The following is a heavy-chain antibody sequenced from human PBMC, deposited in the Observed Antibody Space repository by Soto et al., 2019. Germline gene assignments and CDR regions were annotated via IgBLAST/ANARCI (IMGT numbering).Heavy chain of an antibody. CDR3: VHRRDGYNSEFFDY. D-gene: IGHD5-12*01. Sequence: QVQLVQSGADVKKPGSSVKVSCKASGGTFSSYAFSWVRQAPGQGLEWMGGIIRIFHTPTYAQKFQGRITITADESTSTAYMELISLRSDDTAVYYCVHRRDGYNSEFFDYWGQGTLVTVSS. CDR2: IIRIFHTP. J-gene: IGHJ4*02. CDR1: GGTFSSYA. V-gene: IGHV1-69*01.